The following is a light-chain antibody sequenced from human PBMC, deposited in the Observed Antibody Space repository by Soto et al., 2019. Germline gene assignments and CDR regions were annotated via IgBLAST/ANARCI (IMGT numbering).Light chain of an antibody. Sequence: QSVLTQPASVSGSPGQSITISCTGTGSDVGGYNYVSWYQQHPGKAPKLMIYDVSNRPSGVSNRFSGSKSGNTASLTISGLQAEDEADYYCSSYTSSSTPLYVFGTGTQLPS. CDR3: SSYTSSSTPLYV. V-gene: IGLV2-14*01. CDR1: GSDVGGYNY. J-gene: IGLJ1*01. CDR2: DVS.